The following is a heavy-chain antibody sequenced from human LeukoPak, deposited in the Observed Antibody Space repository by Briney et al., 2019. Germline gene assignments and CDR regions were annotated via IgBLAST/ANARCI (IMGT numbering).Heavy chain of an antibody. CDR3: ASQTGYCSGGSCPEYYFDY. V-gene: IGHV1-2*02. CDR2: INPNSGGT. CDR1: GYTFTGYY. J-gene: IGHJ4*02. Sequence: ASVKVSCKASGYTFTGYYMHWVRQAPGQGLEWMGWINPNSGGTNYAQKFQGRVTMTRDTSISTAYMELSRLRPDDTAVYYCASQTGYCSGGSCPEYYFDYWGQGTLVTVSS. D-gene: IGHD2-15*01.